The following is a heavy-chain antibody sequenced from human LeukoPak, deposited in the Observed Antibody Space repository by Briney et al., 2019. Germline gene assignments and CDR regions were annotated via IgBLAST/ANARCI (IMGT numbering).Heavy chain of an antibody. CDR2: ISYDGSNK. V-gene: IGHV3-30*04. Sequence: PGGSLRLSCAASGFTFSSYAMHWVRQAPGKGLEWVAVISYDGSNKYYADSVKGRFTISRDNSKNTLYLQMNSLRAEDTAVYYCAGKYYFDYWGQGTLVTVSS. CDR1: GFTFSSYA. J-gene: IGHJ4*02. CDR3: AGKYYFDY.